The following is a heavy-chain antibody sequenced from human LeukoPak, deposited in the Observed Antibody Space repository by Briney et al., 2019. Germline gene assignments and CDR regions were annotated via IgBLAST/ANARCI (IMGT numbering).Heavy chain of an antibody. CDR3: AKQFWGFGESFQYYFDY. D-gene: IGHD3-10*01. CDR1: GFTFSSYA. Sequence: GGSLRLSCAASGFTFSSYAMIWVRQAPGKGLEWVSAISCSGGSTYYADSVKGRFTISRDNSKNTLYLQMNSLRAEDTAVYYCAKQFWGFGESFQYYFDYWGQGTLVTVSS. J-gene: IGHJ4*02. V-gene: IGHV3-23*01. CDR2: ISCSGGST.